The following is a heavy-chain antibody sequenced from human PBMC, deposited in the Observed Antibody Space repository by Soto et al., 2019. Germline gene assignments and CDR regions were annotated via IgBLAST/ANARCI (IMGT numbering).Heavy chain of an antibody. V-gene: IGHV1-2*02. Sequence: ASVKVSCKASGYTFTGYYMHWVRQAPGQGLEWMGWINPNSGGTNYAQKFQGRVTMTRDTSISTAYMELSRLRSGDTAVYYCARDRHLNLRGYSYGSVPRYYGMDVWGQGTTVTVS. CDR1: GYTFTGYY. CDR2: INPNSGGT. J-gene: IGHJ6*02. D-gene: IGHD5-18*01. CDR3: ARDRHLNLRGYSYGSVPRYYGMDV.